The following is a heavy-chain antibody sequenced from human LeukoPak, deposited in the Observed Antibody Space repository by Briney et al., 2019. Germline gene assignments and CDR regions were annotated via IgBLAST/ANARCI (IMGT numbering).Heavy chain of an antibody. Sequence: GGSLRLSCAASGFTFTDSAVSWVRHSPGEGLKWVSSISDTGGRTYYAGSVKGRFTITRDNSRNTVSLQMNSLTAGDTARYYCAKGGQDFDFWRFDLWGQGILVIVSS. CDR2: ISDTGGRT. J-gene: IGHJ5*02. D-gene: IGHD3-3*01. V-gene: IGHV3-23*01. CDR1: GFTFTDSA. CDR3: AKGGQDFDFWRFDL.